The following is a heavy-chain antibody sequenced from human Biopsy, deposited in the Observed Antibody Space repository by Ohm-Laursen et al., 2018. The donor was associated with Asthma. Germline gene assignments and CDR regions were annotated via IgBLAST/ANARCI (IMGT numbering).Heavy chain of an antibody. CDR1: GFSFSTYW. Sequence: GSLRLSCAASGFSFSTYWMHWVRQAPGKGLVWVARINRDGSSLSYADSVKGRFTVSRDNAKNTLYLQMNSLRGEDTAVYYCAVLGRITNAYWGQGTLVTVSS. CDR2: INRDGSSL. J-gene: IGHJ4*02. V-gene: IGHV3-74*01. D-gene: IGHD1-20*01. CDR3: AVLGRITNAY.